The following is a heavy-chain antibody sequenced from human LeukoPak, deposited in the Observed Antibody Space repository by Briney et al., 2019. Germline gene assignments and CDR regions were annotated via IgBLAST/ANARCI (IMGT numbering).Heavy chain of an antibody. J-gene: IGHJ4*02. CDR3: AKCYGSGTLTYYFDY. CDR1: GFTVSSNY. Sequence: PGGSLRLSCAASGFTVSSNYMSWVRQAPGKGLEWVSAISGSGGSTYYADSVKGRFTISRDNSKNTLYLQMNSLRAEDTAVYYCAKCYGSGTLTYYFDYWGQGTLVTVSS. V-gene: IGHV3-23*01. CDR2: ISGSGGST. D-gene: IGHD3-10*01.